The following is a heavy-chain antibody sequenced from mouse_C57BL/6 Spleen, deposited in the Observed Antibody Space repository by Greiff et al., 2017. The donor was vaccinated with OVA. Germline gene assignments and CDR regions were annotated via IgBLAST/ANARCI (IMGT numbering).Heavy chain of an antibody. CDR1: GFTFSDYY. Sequence: LQQSGGGLVQPGGSLKLSCAASGFTFSDYYMYWVRQTPEKRLEWVAYISNGGGSTYYPDTVKGRFTISRDNAKNTLYLQMSRLKSEDTAMYYCARQYYGSSARYYAMDYWGQGTSVTVSS. J-gene: IGHJ4*01. CDR2: ISNGGGST. CDR3: ARQYYGSSARYYAMDY. V-gene: IGHV5-12*01. D-gene: IGHD1-1*01.